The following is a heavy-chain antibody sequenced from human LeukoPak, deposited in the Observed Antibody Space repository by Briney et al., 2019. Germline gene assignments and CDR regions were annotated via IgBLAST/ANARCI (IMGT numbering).Heavy chain of an antibody. Sequence: GGSLRLSCAASGFTFSTYGMHWVRQAPGKGLEWVGRIKSKTEGGTVEYAAPVKGRFTVLRDDSRNILYLQMNSLKPEDTAAYYCTTYMVRGTSFYGMYVWGQGTTVTVSS. J-gene: IGHJ6*02. CDR1: GFTFSTYG. CDR3: TTYMVRGTSFYGMYV. D-gene: IGHD3-10*01. CDR2: IKSKTEGGTV. V-gene: IGHV3-15*01.